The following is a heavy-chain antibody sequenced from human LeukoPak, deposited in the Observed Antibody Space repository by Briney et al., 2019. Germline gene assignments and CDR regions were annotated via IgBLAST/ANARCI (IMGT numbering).Heavy chain of an antibody. V-gene: IGHV3-74*01. CDR3: ARDRGGSAFDI. J-gene: IGHJ3*02. CDR1: GFTFRSYW. Sequence: GGSLRLSCAPSGFTFRSYWMHWVRQAPGKGLVWVSRINSDGSSTSYADSVKGRFTISRDNAKNTLYLQVNSLRAEDTAVYHCARDRGGSAFDILGQGTMVTVSS. CDR2: INSDGSST. D-gene: IGHD3-10*01.